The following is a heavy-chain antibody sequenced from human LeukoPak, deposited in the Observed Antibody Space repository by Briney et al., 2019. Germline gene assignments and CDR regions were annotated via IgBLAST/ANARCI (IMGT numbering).Heavy chain of an antibody. J-gene: IGHJ3*02. CDR2: IYTRGST. D-gene: IGHD2-15*01. CDR1: GGSINSYY. Sequence: SETLSLTCTVSGGSINSYYWSWIRQPAGKGLEWIGRIYTRGSTNYNPSLKSRVTMSVDTSKNQFSLKLSSVTAADTAVYYCARGRYCSADICSGGDAFDIWGQGTMVSVSS. V-gene: IGHV4-4*07. CDR3: ARGRYCSADICSGGDAFDI.